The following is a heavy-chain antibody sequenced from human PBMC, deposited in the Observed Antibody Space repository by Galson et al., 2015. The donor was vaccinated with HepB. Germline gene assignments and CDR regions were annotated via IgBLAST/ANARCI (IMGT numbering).Heavy chain of an antibody. D-gene: IGHD5-18*01. CDR2: MNSDGSNT. Sequence: SLRLSCAASGFIFSNYWMYWVRQAPGKGLVWVSRMNSDGSNTTYADSVKGRFTISRDNAKNTLFLQMSGLRDEDTAVYYCARGGEYSYGYIAYWGQGTLVTVSS. V-gene: IGHV3-74*01. CDR1: GFIFSNYW. J-gene: IGHJ4*02. CDR3: ARGGEYSYGYIAY.